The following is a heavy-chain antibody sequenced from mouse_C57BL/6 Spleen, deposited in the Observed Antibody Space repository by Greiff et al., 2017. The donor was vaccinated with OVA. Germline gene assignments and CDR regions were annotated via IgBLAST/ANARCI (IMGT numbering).Heavy chain of an antibody. CDR2: IDPSDSYT. J-gene: IGHJ2*01. D-gene: IGHD2-4*01. V-gene: IGHV1-50*01. CDR3: ARGVDYDYVDY. CDR1: GYTFNSYW. Sequence: VQLQQPGAELVKPGASVKLSCTASGYTFNSYWMQWVKQRPGQGLEWIGEIDPSDSYTNYNQKFQGKATLTVDTSSSTAYMQLSSLTSEDSAVFYCARGVDYDYVDYWGQGTTLTVSS.